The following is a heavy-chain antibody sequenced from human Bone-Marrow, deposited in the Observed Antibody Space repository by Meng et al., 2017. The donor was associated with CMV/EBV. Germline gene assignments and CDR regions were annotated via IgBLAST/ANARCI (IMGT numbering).Heavy chain of an antibody. Sequence: GGSLRLSCAASGFTVSSNYMSWVRQAPGKGLEWVSVIYSGGSTYYADSVKSRFTISRDNSKNTLNLQMNSLRAEDTAVYYCGRDSTSCYSSAGCGMDVWGQGTTVTVSS. CDR1: GFTVSSNY. J-gene: IGHJ6*02. D-gene: IGHD2-2*01. CDR3: GRDSTSCYSSAGCGMDV. V-gene: IGHV3-66*02. CDR2: IYSGGST.